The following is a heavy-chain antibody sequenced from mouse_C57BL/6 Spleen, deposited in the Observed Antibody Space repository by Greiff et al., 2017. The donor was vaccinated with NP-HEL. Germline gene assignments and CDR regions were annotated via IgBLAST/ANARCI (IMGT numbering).Heavy chain of an antibody. CDR3: TRQRQLRREFFFDY. CDR1: GFTFSSYA. D-gene: IGHD3-2*02. Sequence: EVKLMESGEGLVKPGGSLKLSCAASGFTFSSYAMSWVRQTPEKRLEWVAYISSGGDYIYYADTVKGRFTITRDNARNTLYLQMSSLKSEDTAMYYCTRQRQLRREFFFDYWGQGTTLTVSS. V-gene: IGHV5-9-1*02. J-gene: IGHJ2*01. CDR2: ISSGGDYI.